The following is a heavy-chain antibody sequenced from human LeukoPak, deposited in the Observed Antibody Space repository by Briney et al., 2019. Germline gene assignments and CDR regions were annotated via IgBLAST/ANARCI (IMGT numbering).Heavy chain of an antibody. CDR3: ARLGSGSFYDWFDP. Sequence: SETLSLTCTVSGGSISSGSYYWSWIRQPAGKGLEWTGRIYTSGSTNYNPSLKSRVTISVDTSKNQFSLKLSSVTAADTAVYYCARLGSGSFYDWFDPWGQGTLVTVSS. CDR2: IYTSGST. V-gene: IGHV4-61*02. J-gene: IGHJ5*02. D-gene: IGHD3-10*02. CDR1: GGSISSGSYY.